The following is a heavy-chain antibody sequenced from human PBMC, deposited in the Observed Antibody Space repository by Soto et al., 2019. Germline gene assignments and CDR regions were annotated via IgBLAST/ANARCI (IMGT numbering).Heavy chain of an antibody. V-gene: IGHV3-21*01. Sequence: GGSLRLSCTVSGFAFNNYGINWVRQAPGKGLEWVSSISKSDYTYYSDSVKGRFTISRDNAKNSVSLQMNALRVEDTAVYYCAREDSIIIPAVSDFWGQGTLVTVSS. CDR1: GFAFNNYG. D-gene: IGHD2-2*01. CDR3: AREDSIIIPAVSDF. J-gene: IGHJ4*02. CDR2: ISKSDYT.